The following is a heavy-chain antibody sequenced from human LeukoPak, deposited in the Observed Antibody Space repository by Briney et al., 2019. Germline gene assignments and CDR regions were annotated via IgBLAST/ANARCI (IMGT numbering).Heavy chain of an antibody. Sequence: PGGSLRLSCAASGFTFSSYWMHWVRQAPGKGLVWVSRINSDGSSTSYADSVKGRFTISRDKSKNTLYLQMNSLRAEDTAVYYCTRHRGLLWYTSWGQGTLVTVSS. J-gene: IGHJ4*02. CDR3: TRHRGLLWYTS. D-gene: IGHD3-10*01. CDR1: GFTFSSYW. CDR2: INSDGSST. V-gene: IGHV3-74*01.